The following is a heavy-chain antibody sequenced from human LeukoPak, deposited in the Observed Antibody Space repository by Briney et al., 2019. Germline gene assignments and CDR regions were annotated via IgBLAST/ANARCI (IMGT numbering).Heavy chain of an antibody. J-gene: IGHJ6*03. D-gene: IGHD3-3*01. Sequence: ASVKVSCKASGYTFTSYDINWVRQATGQGLKWMGWMNPNSGNTGYAQKFQGRVTMTRNTSISTAYMELSSLRSEDTAVYYCARGPQSSYYDFWSGYYPNYYMHVWGKGTTVTVT. V-gene: IGHV1-8*01. CDR1: GYTFTSYD. CDR2: MNPNSGNT. CDR3: ARGPQSSYYDFWSGYYPNYYMHV.